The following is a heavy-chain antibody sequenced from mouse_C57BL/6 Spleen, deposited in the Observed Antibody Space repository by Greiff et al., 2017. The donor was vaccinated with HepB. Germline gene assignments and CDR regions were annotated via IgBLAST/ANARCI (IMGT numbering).Heavy chain of an antibody. J-gene: IGHJ4*01. CDR3: ARRWAYAMDY. CDR1: GFTFSDYG. D-gene: IGHD1-1*02. Sequence: EVKLVESGGGLVQPGGSLKLSCAASGFTFSDYGMAWVRQAPGKGPEWVAFISNLTYSIYSADTVTGRFTISRENAKNTLYLEMSSLRSEDTAMYYCARRWAYAMDYWGQGTSVTVSS. V-gene: IGHV5-15*01. CDR2: ISNLTYSI.